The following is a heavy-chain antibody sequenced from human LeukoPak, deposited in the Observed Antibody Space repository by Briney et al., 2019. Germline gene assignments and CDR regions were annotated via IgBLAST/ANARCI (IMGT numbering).Heavy chain of an antibody. V-gene: IGHV3-7*01. D-gene: IGHD3-22*01. Sequence: GGSLRLSCAASGFTFNRDWTAWVRQAPGKGLEWVANIKQDGSEKYYVDSVKGRFTISRDNAKNSLYLQMNSLRAEDTAVYYCARVAYYDSASGAFDIWGQGTMVTVSS. J-gene: IGHJ3*02. CDR3: ARVAYYDSASGAFDI. CDR2: IKQDGSEK. CDR1: GFTFNRDW.